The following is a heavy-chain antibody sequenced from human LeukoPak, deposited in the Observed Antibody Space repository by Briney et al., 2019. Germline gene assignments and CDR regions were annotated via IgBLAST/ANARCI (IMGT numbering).Heavy chain of an antibody. D-gene: IGHD5-18*01. CDR1: GGSISSSSYY. J-gene: IGHJ6*03. CDR3: ARAPERWYSYGSYTFYYMDV. V-gene: IGHV4-39*07. Sequence: SETLSLTCTVSGGSISSSSYYWGWIRQPPGKGLEWIGSIYYSGSTYYNPSLESRVTISVDTSKNQISLKLSSVTAADTTVYYCARAPERWYSYGSYTFYYMDVWGKGTTVTVSS. CDR2: IYYSGST.